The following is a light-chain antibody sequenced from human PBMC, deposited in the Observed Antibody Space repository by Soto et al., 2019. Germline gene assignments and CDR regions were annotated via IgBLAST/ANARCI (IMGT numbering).Light chain of an antibody. V-gene: IGKV1-33*01. CDR2: DAS. CDR3: QQYDNLLT. Sequence: DIQMTQSPSSLSASVGDIVTITCQASQDISNYLNWYQQNPGKAPKLLIYDASNLETGVPSRFSGSVSGTDFTFTISSLQPEDSATYYCQQYDNLLTFGGGTKVEIK. J-gene: IGKJ4*01. CDR1: QDISNY.